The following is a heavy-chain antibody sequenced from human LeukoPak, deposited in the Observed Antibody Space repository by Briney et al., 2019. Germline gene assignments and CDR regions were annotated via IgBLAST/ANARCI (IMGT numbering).Heavy chain of an antibody. D-gene: IGHD2/OR15-2a*01. CDR1: GFNINRFW. Sequence: GGSLRLSCAASGFNINRFWMTWVRQAPGKGLEWVANIKHDGSEKYYVDSVTGRFTISRDNAKDSLFLQMNDLRAEDTAIYYCASCIYSTPDAFDIWGRGTMVAVSS. J-gene: IGHJ3*02. V-gene: IGHV3-7*01. CDR2: IKHDGSEK. CDR3: ASCIYSTPDAFDI.